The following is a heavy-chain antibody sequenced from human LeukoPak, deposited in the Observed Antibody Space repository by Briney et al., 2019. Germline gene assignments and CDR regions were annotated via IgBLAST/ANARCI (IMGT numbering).Heavy chain of an antibody. CDR3: AREGSSWYSNWFDS. Sequence: GGSLRLSCAASGFTFSSYGMHWVRQAPGKGLEWVAVIWYDGSNKYYADSVKGRFTISRDNSKNTLYLQMNRLRDGDTAVYYCAREGSSWYSNWFDSWGQGTLVTVSS. CDR1: GFTFSSYG. J-gene: IGHJ5*01. CDR2: IWYDGSNK. D-gene: IGHD6-13*01. V-gene: IGHV3-33*01.